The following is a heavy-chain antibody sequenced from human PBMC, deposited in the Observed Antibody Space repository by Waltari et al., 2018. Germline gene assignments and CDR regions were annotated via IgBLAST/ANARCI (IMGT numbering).Heavy chain of an antibody. V-gene: IGHV4-30-4*08. CDR2: IYYSGST. CDR1: GGSISSGAHY. J-gene: IGHJ4*02. Sequence: QVQLQESGPGLVKPSQTLSLTCTVSGGSISSGAHYWRWIRQPPGKGLEWIGYIYYSGSTYYNPSLKSRVTISVDTSKNQFSLKLSSVTAADTAVYYCARGYSSSWYYFDYWGQGTLVTVSS. CDR3: ARGYSSSWYYFDY. D-gene: IGHD6-13*01.